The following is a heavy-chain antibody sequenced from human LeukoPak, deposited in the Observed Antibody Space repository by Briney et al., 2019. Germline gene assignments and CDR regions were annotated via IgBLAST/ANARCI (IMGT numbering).Heavy chain of an antibody. CDR1: GGSISSSSYY. CDR2: IYYSGST. V-gene: IGHV4-39*07. D-gene: IGHD2-15*01. CDR3: ARGFGSGGDAFDI. Sequence: SETLSLTCTVSGGSISSSSYYWGWIRQPPGKGLEWTGSIYYSGSTYYNPSLKSRVTISVDTSKNQFSLKLSSVTAADTAVYYCARGFGSGGDAFDIWGQGTMVTVSS. J-gene: IGHJ3*02.